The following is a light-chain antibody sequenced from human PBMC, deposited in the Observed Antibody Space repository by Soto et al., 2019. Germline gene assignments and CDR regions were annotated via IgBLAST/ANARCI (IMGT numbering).Light chain of an antibody. CDR2: END. CDR1: SSNIGEYY. J-gene: IGLJ1*01. CDR3: GTWDSSLTTFV. Sequence: QSVLTQPPSVSAAPGQKVTMSCSGSSSNIGEYYVSWHQQLPGTAPKLLIYENDKRPSGIPDRFSGSKSGTSATLDITGLHTGDEADYYCGTWDSSLTTFVFGTGTKVTVL. V-gene: IGLV1-51*02.